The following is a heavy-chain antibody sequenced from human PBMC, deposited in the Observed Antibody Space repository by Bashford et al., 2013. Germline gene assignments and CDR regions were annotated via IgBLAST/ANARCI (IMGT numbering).Heavy chain of an antibody. CDR3: ARGGNAGDWFDP. J-gene: IGHJ5*02. D-gene: IGHD2-8*02. Sequence: VRQAPGKGLVWVSRIKSDGSSTTYADSVKGRFTTSRDNAKNTLYLQMDGLRVDDTAVYYCARGGNAGDWFDPWGQGTLVTVSS. V-gene: IGHV3-74*01. CDR2: IKSDGSST.